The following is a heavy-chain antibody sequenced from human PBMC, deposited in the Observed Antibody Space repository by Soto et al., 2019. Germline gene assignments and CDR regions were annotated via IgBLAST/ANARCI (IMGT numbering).Heavy chain of an antibody. CDR2: INHSGTS. Sequence: TSETLSLTCTVSGGSFRGYYWGWVRQPPGKGLEWIGEINHSGTSNYHPSLKSRVTISVATSKNQFSLTVNSVTPADTAVYYCARGEITLLGGMDVWGQGTTVT. D-gene: IGHD3-10*01. J-gene: IGHJ6*02. CDR1: GGSFRGYY. CDR3: ARGEITLLGGMDV. V-gene: IGHV4-34*01.